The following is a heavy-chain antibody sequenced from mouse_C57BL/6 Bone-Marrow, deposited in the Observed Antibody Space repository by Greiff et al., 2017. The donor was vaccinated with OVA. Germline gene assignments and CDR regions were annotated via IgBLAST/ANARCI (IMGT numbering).Heavy chain of an antibody. J-gene: IGHJ2*01. CDR1: GYAFSSSW. V-gene: IGHV1-82*01. CDR2: IYPGDGDT. Sequence: VKLMESGPELVKPGASVKISCKASGYAFSSSWMNWVKQRPGQGLEWIGRIYPGDGDTNYNGKFKGKATLTADKSSSTAYMQFSSLTSEDSAVYFCARGRSYYLDYWGQGTTLTVSS. CDR3: ARGRSYYLDY.